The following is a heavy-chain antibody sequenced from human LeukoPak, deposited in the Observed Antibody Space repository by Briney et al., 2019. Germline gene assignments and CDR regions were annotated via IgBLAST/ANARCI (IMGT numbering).Heavy chain of an antibody. CDR2: ISGSGGST. J-gene: IGHJ1*01. CDR3: AKAGVRGDFQH. Sequence: PGRSLRLSCTTSGFSFRDHAMNWVRQAPGKGLEWVSAISGSGGSTYYADSVKGRFTISRDNSKNTLYLQMNSLRAEDTAVYYCAKAGVRGDFQHWGQGTLVTVSS. D-gene: IGHD3-10*01. CDR1: GFSFRDHA. V-gene: IGHV3-23*01.